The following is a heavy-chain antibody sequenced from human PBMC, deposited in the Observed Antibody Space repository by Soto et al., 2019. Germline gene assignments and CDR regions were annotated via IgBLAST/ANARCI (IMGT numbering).Heavy chain of an antibody. V-gene: IGHV3-73*02. J-gene: IGHJ5*02. CDR2: IKRRAENFAT. Sequence: EVQLVESGGGLVQPGGSLKISCAASGFALSDAAVHWVRQAPGKGLEWDGLIKRRAENFATAFAASVSRRFTIFRDDSTNPASLKMTGLKTADSSVYFCTRLPRSEVFWVDPWGQGTLVTVSS. CDR1: GFALSDAA. CDR3: TRLPRSEVFWVDP.